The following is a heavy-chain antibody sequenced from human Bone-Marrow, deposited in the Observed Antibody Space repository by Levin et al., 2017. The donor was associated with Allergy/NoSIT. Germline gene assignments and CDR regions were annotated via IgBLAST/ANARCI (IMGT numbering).Heavy chain of an antibody. CDR3: AKVDSASGYPYYFDY. J-gene: IGHJ4*02. D-gene: IGHD3-22*01. Sequence: PGGSLRLSCAASGFTFSSYGMHWVRQAPGKGLEWVAVISYDGSNKYYADSVKGRFTISRDNSKNTLYLQMNSLRAEDTAVYYCAKVDSASGYPYYFDYWGQGTLVTVSS. V-gene: IGHV3-30*18. CDR1: GFTFSSYG. CDR2: ISYDGSNK.